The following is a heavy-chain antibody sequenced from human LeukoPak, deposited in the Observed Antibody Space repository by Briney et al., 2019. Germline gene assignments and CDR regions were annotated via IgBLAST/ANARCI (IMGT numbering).Heavy chain of an antibody. J-gene: IGHJ3*02. CDR2: ISYDGSNK. Sequence: GGSLRLSCAASGFTFSSYAMHWVRQAPGKGLEWVAVISYDGSNKYYADSVKGRFTISRDNSKNTLYLQMNSLRAEDTAVYYCARENAPLRIVGATPAFDIWGQGTMVTISS. CDR3: ARENAPLRIVGATPAFDI. D-gene: IGHD1-26*01. V-gene: IGHV3-30*01. CDR1: GFTFSSYA.